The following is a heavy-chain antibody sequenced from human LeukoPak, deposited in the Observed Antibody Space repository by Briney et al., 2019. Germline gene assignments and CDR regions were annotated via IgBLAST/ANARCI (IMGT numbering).Heavy chain of an antibody. CDR2: INWSGGST. J-gene: IGHJ4*02. V-gene: IGHV3-20*04. D-gene: IGHD2-2*01. CDR1: GFAFDEHG. Sequence: PGGSLRLSCTASGFAFDEHGMSWVRQVPGKGLEWVSGINWSGGSTGYANPLRGRFTISRDNAKNSLYLQMDSLRAEDTALYYCARAPITSPFYFDYWGQGTLVTVSS. CDR3: ARAPITSPFYFDY.